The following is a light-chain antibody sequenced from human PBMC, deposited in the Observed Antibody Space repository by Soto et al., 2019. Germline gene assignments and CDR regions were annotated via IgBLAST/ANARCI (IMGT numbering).Light chain of an antibody. CDR2: GAS. Sequence: DIQMSQSPSSLSASVGDRVTITCRASQDISSYLAWFQQKPGKAPKSLIYGASNLQSGVPLKFSASGSGTDFTLTISSLQPEDSATYYFQQYNSYPLTFGGGTKVEIK. CDR3: QQYNSYPLT. V-gene: IGKV1-16*02. J-gene: IGKJ4*01. CDR1: QDISSY.